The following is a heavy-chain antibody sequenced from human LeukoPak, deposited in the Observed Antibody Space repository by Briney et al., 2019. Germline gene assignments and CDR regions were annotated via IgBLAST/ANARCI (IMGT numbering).Heavy chain of an antibody. CDR2: IRSSSTTI. CDR3: ARDSRSHCGTDACYGPYFDY. CDR1: GFSFSAYS. D-gene: IGHD2-2*01. J-gene: IGHJ4*02. V-gene: IGHV3-48*01. Sequence: PGGSLRLSCEASGFSFSAYSMSWVRQAPGKGLEWISYIRSSSTTIYYADSVKGRFTISRDNAENPVYLQMNSLRVEDTAVYFCARDSRSHCGTDACYGPYFDYWGQGILVAVSS.